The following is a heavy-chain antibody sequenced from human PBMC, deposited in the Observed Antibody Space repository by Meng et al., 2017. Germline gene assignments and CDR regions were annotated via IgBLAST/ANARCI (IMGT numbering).Heavy chain of an antibody. J-gene: IGHJ5*02. Sequence: QVRLQESGPGLVKPSGTLSLTCAVSGGSISSSNWWSWVRQPPGKGLEWIGEIYHSGSTNYNPSLKSRDTISVDKSKNQFSLKLSSVTAADTAVYYCARRGIAAAGNNWFDPWGQGTLVTVSS. V-gene: IGHV4-4*02. CDR1: GGSISSSNW. CDR3: ARRGIAAAGNNWFDP. CDR2: IYHSGST. D-gene: IGHD6-13*01.